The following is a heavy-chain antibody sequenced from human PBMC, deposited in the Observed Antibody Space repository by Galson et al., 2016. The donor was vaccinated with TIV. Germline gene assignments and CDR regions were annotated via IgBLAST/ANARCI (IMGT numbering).Heavy chain of an antibody. CDR3: AREGRGAAYPNNFDC. D-gene: IGHD1-26*01. CDR1: GFAVSYKH. CDR2: LYSGDTT. J-gene: IGHJ4*02. Sequence: SLRLSCAASGFAVSYKHMIWVRQTPGKGLEWVSLLYSGDTTKYADSVQGRFTISRANSKNTLYLQMNSLRVEDTAVYYCAREGRGAAYPNNFDCWGQGTLVTVAS. V-gene: IGHV3-53*01.